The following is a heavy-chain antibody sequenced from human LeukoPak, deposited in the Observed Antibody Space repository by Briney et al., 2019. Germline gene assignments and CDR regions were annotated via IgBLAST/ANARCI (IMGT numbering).Heavy chain of an antibody. CDR3: ARGSWGMTTYSWYYYYMDV. Sequence: SETLSLTCAVYGGSFSGYYWSWIRQPPGKGLEWIGEINHSGSTNYNPSLKSRVTISVDTSKNQFSLKLSSVTAADTAVYYCARGSWGMTTYSWYYYYMDVWGKGTTVTVSS. CDR2: INHSGST. V-gene: IGHV4-34*01. D-gene: IGHD4-11*01. J-gene: IGHJ6*03. CDR1: GGSFSGYY.